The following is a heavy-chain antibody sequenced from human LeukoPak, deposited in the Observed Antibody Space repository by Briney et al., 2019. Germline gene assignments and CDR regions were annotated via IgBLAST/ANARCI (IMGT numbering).Heavy chain of an antibody. CDR2: VYYSGST. V-gene: IGHV4-39*07. CDR3: AIGYCSSTSCYRRAWFFDY. J-gene: IGHJ4*02. CDR1: GGSITTSSYY. Sequence: SETLSLTCTVSGGSITTSSYYWGWIRQSPGKGLEWIGSVYYSGSTYYNPSLKSRVTISVDTSKNQFSLKLSSVTAADTAVYYCAIGYCSSTSCYRRAWFFDYWGQGTLVTVSS. D-gene: IGHD2-2*02.